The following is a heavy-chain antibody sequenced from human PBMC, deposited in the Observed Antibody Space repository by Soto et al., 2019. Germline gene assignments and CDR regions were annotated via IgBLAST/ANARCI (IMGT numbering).Heavy chain of an antibody. V-gene: IGHV4-59*08. D-gene: IGHD1-7*01. CDR2: FYYTGIT. Sequence: SETLSLTCTVSGGSISNYYWSWIRQPPGKGLEWIGYFYYTGITNYNPSLKSRISMSVDTSKNQFSLKLSSVTAADTAVYYCAGTTSLQLYYMDVWDKGTTVTVSS. CDR1: GGSISNYY. J-gene: IGHJ6*03. CDR3: AGTTSLQLYYMDV.